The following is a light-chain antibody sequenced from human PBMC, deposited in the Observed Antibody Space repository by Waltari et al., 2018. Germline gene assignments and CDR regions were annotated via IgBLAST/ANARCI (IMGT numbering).Light chain of an antibody. CDR3: SSYTSSSTYV. CDR2: DVS. CDR1: SSDVGGYNY. V-gene: IGLV2-14*01. Sequence: QSALTQPASVSGSPGQSITISCTGTSSDVGGYNYVSWYQQHPGKAPKLMIYDVSKLPSGVSNRFSGSKSGNTASLTIAGLQAEDEADYSCSSYTSSSTYVFGTGTKVTVL. J-gene: IGLJ1*01.